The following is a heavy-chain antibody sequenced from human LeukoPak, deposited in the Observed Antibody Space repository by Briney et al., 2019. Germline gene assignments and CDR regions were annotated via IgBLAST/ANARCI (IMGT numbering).Heavy chain of an antibody. J-gene: IGHJ4*02. CDR1: GFTFSSYW. CDR2: IKQDGSEK. Sequence: GGSLRLSCAASGFTFSSYWMSWVRQAPGKGLEWVANIKQDGSEKYYVDSVKGRFTISRDNAKNSLYLQMNSLRAEDTAVYYCARDIRYCSSTSCYTGGTDSWGQGTLVTVSS. V-gene: IGHV3-7*01. CDR3: ARDIRYCSSTSCYTGGTDS. D-gene: IGHD2-2*02.